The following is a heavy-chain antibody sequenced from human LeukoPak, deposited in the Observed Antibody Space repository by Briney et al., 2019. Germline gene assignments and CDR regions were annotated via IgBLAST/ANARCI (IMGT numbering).Heavy chain of an antibody. CDR2: FDPEDGET. CDR3: SRSYYSSSWYYFDH. D-gene: IGHD2-15*01. J-gene: IGHJ4*02. Sequence: GASVKVSCKVSGYTLSELSMHWGRQAPGKGLEWMGGFDPEDGETIYAQKFQDRLYMTREMSSNTAFLELSSLTSDDTAVYFCSRSYYSSSWYYFDHWGQGTLVTVSS. V-gene: IGHV1-24*01. CDR1: GYTLSELS.